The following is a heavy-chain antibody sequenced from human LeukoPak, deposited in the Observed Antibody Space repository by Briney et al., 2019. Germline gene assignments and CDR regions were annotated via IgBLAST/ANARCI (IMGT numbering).Heavy chain of an antibody. D-gene: IGHD3-22*01. V-gene: IGHV3-30*18. CDR2: ISYDGSNK. Sequence: GGSLRLSCAASGFTFSSYGMHWVRQAPGKGLEWVAVISYDGSNKYYADSVKGRFTISRDNSKNTLYLQMNSLRAEDTAVYYCAKDLAYYDSSGWVAFDIWGQGTMVTVSS. CDR1: GFTFSSYG. J-gene: IGHJ3*02. CDR3: AKDLAYYDSSGWVAFDI.